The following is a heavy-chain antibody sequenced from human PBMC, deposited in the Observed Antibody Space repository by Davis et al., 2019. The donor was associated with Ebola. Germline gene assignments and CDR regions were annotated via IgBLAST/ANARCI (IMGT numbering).Heavy chain of an antibody. V-gene: IGHV4-34*01. D-gene: IGHD1-26*01. CDR3: ARLKAIVGANYYCYGMDV. CDR2: VNDSGST. CDR1: GGSFSGYY. J-gene: IGHJ6*02. Sequence: SETLSLTCAVYGGSFSGYYWSWIRQSPEKGLEWIGEVNDSGSTNYSPSLKSRVTLSVDTSKNQFSLKLSSVTAADTAVYYCARLKAIVGANYYCYGMDVWGQGTTVTVSS.